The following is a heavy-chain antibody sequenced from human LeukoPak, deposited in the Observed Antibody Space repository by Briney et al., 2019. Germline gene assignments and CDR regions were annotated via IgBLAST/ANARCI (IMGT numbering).Heavy chain of an antibody. CDR1: GYTFTGYY. CDR2: INPNSGGT. CDR3: ARVLQLEPTFDY. J-gene: IGHJ4*02. Sequence: ASVKVSCKASGYTFTGYYMHWVRQAPGQGLEWMGWINPNSGGTNYAQEFQGRVTMTRDTSISTAYMELSRLRSDDTAVYYCARVLQLEPTFDYWGQGTLVTVSS. V-gene: IGHV1-2*02. D-gene: IGHD1-1*01.